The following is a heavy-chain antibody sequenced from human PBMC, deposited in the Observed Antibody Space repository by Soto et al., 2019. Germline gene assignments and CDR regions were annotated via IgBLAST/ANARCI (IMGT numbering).Heavy chain of an antibody. V-gene: IGHV4-39*01. D-gene: IGHD3-22*01. J-gene: IGHJ6*02. CDR1: GGSISSSSYY. CDR2: IYYSGST. CDR3: ASEAGYDSSGYYPNYGMEV. Sequence: SETLSLTCTVSGGSISSSSYYWGWIRQPPGKGLEWIGSIYYSGSTYYNPSLKSRVTISVDTSKNQFSLKLSSVTAADTAVYYCASEAGYDSSGYYPNYGMEVWGQGTTVTV.